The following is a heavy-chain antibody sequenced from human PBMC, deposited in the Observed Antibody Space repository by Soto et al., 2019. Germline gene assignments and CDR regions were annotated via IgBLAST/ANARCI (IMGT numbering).Heavy chain of an antibody. CDR2: IYYSGST. D-gene: IGHD1-26*01. CDR3: ARPSGSYLYYFDY. Sequence: SETLSLTCTVSGGSISSNYYYWGWVRQPPGKGLEWIGSIYYSGSTYYNPSLKSRVTISVDTSKNQFSLKLSSVTAADTAVYYCARPSGSYLYYFDYWGQGTLVTVSS. CDR1: GGSISSNYYY. V-gene: IGHV4-39*01. J-gene: IGHJ4*02.